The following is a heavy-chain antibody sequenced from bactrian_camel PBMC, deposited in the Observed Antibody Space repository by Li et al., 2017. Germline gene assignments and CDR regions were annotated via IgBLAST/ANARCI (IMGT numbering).Heavy chain of an antibody. V-gene: IGHV3S26*01. Sequence: HVQLVESGGGSVQAGGSLRLSCAFSGYTYSGHCMGWFRQAPGKEREGVAAIAGSDDRTWYGDSVEGRFTISKDNAKNTLYLEMSSLKPVDTAMYYCAAGPFGSNCDAYWGQGTQVTVS. CDR1: GYTYSGHC. J-gene: IGHJ4*01. CDR2: IAGSDDRT. D-gene: IGHD6*01. CDR3: AAGPFGSNCDAY.